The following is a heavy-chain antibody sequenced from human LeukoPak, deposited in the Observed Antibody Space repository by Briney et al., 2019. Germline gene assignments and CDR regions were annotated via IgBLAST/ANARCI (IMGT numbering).Heavy chain of an antibody. Sequence: SQTLSLTCTVSGGSISSGGYYWSWIRQHPGKGLEWIGYIYYSGSTNYNPSLKSRVTISVDTSKNQFSLKLSSVTAADTAVYYCASSIAAVGWYFDLWGRGTLVTVSS. J-gene: IGHJ2*01. CDR3: ASSIAAVGWYFDL. CDR2: IYYSGST. CDR1: GGSISSGGYY. V-gene: IGHV4-31*03. D-gene: IGHD6-6*01.